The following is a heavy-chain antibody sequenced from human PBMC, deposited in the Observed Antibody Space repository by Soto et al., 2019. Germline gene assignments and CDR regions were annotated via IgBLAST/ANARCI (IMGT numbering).Heavy chain of an antibody. CDR2: VSGGSVAT. J-gene: IGHJ4*02. Sequence: EVQLLESGGGLVQPGGSLRLSCAVSGFSYSTYGVTWVRQAPGKGLEWVCGVSGGSVATHYRDSVRGRFTITGDESRNTVYLQMHSLRVEDTAVYYCTRWNGYGDLWGQGTLVTVSS. D-gene: IGHD1-1*01. CDR1: GFSYSTYG. CDR3: TRWNGYGDL. V-gene: IGHV3-23*01.